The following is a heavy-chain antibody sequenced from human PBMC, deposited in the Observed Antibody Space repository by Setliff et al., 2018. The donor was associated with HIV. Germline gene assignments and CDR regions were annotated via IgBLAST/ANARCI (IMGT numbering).Heavy chain of an antibody. J-gene: IGHJ4*02. CDR2: IRYGSINK. CDR1: GFTFWSHS. CDR3: ARRRINDF. Sequence: PGGSLRLSCAASGFTFWSHSMLWVSQAPGKGLEWVAFIRYGSINKYYADSVKGRFTISRDTAKNSLYLQMNSLRAEDTALYYCARRRINDFWGQGTPVTVAS. V-gene: IGHV3-33*08.